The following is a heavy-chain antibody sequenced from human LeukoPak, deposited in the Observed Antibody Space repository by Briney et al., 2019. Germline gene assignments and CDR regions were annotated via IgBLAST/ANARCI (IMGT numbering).Heavy chain of an antibody. D-gene: IGHD3-3*01. CDR2: IYHSGST. Sequence: SQTLSLTCTVSGGSISSGGYYWSWIRQPPGKGLEWIGYIYHSGSTYYNPSLKSRVTISVDRSKNQFSLKLSSVTAADTAVYYCARRLFLEWLLSSEVDYWGQGTLVTVSS. CDR1: GGSISSGGYY. J-gene: IGHJ4*02. V-gene: IGHV4-30-2*01. CDR3: ARRLFLEWLLSSEVDY.